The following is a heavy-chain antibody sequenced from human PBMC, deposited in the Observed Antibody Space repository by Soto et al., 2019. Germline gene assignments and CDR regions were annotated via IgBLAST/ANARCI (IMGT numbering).Heavy chain of an antibody. CDR1: GFTFSSYG. Sequence: QVQLVESGGGVVQPGRSLRLSCAASGFTFSSYGMHWVRQAPGKGLEWVAVISYDGSNKYYADSVKGRFTISRDNSKNPVDLAMDSLRAEETGGYYCAKELGIAAAVPGWGQGTLVTVSS. D-gene: IGHD6-13*01. CDR3: AKELGIAAAVPG. J-gene: IGHJ4*02. CDR2: ISYDGSNK. V-gene: IGHV3-30*18.